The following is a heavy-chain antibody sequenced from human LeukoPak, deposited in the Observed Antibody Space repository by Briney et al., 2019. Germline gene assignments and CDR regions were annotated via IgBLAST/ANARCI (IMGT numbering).Heavy chain of an antibody. V-gene: IGHV3-21*01. CDR2: ISSSSSYI. J-gene: IGHJ5*02. D-gene: IGHD2-15*01. Sequence: GGSLRLSCAASGFTFSSYSMNWVRQAPGKGLEWVSSISSSSSYIYYADSVKGRFTISRDNAKNSLYLQMNSLRAEDTAVYYCARDLGSRPGRALYNWFDPWGQGTLVTVSS. CDR3: ARDLGSRPGRALYNWFDP. CDR1: GFTFSSYS.